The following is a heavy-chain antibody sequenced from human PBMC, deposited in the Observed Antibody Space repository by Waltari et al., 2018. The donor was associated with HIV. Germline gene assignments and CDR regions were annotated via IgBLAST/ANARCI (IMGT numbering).Heavy chain of an antibody. V-gene: IGHV3-23*01. CDR1: GFAFVSYA. CDR2: IDCSGTKS. Sequence: EVQLMESGGGLVQPGGSRRLSCAASGFAFVSYAITWVRQSPERGLGWVAAIDCSGTKSFYADSVKGRFTLSRDNSKNTVFLQMNSLRAADTAIYYYAKAFYEDTAYYYDFWGRGTRVTVSS. J-gene: IGHJ4*02. D-gene: IGHD3-22*01. CDR3: AKAFYEDTAYYYDF.